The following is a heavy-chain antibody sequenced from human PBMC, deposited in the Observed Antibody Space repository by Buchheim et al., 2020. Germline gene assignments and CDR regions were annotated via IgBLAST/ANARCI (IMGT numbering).Heavy chain of an antibody. CDR3: ARSPTDYFYQYGMDV. CDR1: GFSLSTNRMC. CDR2: IDWDEDE. J-gene: IGHJ6*02. V-gene: IGHV2-70*15. Sequence: QVTLRESGPALVKPTQTLTLTCSFSGFSLSTNRMCVSWMRQPLGKALEWLARIDWDEDEYYSASLRARLTISKDTSRNQVVLTLTNVGPADTGTYYCARSPTDYFYQYGMDVWGQGTT.